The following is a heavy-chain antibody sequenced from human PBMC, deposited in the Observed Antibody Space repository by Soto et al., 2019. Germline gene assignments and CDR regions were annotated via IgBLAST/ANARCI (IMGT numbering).Heavy chain of an antibody. CDR3: ARGRIQNCISTSCSGMDV. CDR1: GYTFTSYA. CDR2: INAGNGNT. D-gene: IGHD2-2*01. J-gene: IGHJ6*02. V-gene: IGHV1-3*01. Sequence: GASVKVSCKASGYTFTSYAMHWVRQAPGQRLEWMGWINAGNGNTKYSQKFQGRVTITRDTSASTAYMELSSLRSEDTAVYYCARGRIQNCISTSCSGMDVWGQGTTVTVSS.